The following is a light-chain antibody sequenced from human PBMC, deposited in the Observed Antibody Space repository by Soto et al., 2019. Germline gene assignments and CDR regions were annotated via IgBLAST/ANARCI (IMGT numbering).Light chain of an antibody. CDR1: QSVSSD. J-gene: IGKJ1*01. CDR3: QQYNNWHRTT. V-gene: IGKV3D-15*01. CDR2: GAS. Sequence: EIVMTQSPDTLSVSPGETTTLSCRASQSVSSDLAWYQQKPGRAPRLLIYGASTRATGIPARFSGSGSGTDFTLTISSLQSEDFGVYFCQQYNNWHRTTFGQGTKVEI.